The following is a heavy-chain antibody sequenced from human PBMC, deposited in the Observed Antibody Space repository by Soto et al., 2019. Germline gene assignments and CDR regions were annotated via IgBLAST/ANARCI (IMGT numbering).Heavy chain of an antibody. CDR1: GFTFSSYS. Sequence: GGSLRLSCAASGFTFSSYSMNWVRQAPGKGLEWVSSISSSSSYIYYADSVKGRFTISRDNAKNSLYLQMNSLRAEDTAVYYCASDPTVVVVAATRHYWGQGTLVTVSS. CDR3: ASDPTVVVVAATRHY. J-gene: IGHJ4*02. V-gene: IGHV3-21*01. CDR2: ISSSSSYI. D-gene: IGHD2-15*01.